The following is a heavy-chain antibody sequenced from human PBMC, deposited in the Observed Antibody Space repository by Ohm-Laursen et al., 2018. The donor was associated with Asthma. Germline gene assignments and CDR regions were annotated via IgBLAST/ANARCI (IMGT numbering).Heavy chain of an antibody. V-gene: IGHV3-30-3*01. Sequence: SLRLSCSASGLTFRSYAMHWVRQAPGKGLEWVAVGGSYYDGGLKYYADSVKGRFTISRDNSKNTLYMQMNSLRAEDTAVYYCARRDFSGGDPSAAFDIWGQGTMVTVSS. J-gene: IGHJ3*02. D-gene: IGHD2-21*02. CDR3: ARRDFSGGDPSAAFDI. CDR2: GGSYYDGGLK. CDR1: GLTFRSYA.